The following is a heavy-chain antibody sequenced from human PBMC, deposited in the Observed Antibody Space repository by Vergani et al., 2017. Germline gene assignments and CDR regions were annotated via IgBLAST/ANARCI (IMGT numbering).Heavy chain of an antibody. CDR3: ARGLWDCTHIRCSPPSY. CDR1: GFTFTNFA. V-gene: IGHV3-21*01. D-gene: IGHD2-8*01. Sequence: EVQLLESGGNLVQPGGSLRLSCAASGFTFTNFAMTWVRQAPGEGLEWVSGISGSSSYVFYRDSVEGRFTITRDNAKKSVYLQMNSLRAEDTAMYFCARGLWDCTHIRCSPPSYWGQGTLVTVSS. CDR2: ISGSSSYV. J-gene: IGHJ4*02.